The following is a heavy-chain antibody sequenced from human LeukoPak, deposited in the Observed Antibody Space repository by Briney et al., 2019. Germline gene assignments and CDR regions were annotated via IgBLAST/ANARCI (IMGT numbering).Heavy chain of an antibody. V-gene: IGHV3-11*01. CDR3: ARDMRAAAKTTYYMDV. J-gene: IGHJ6*03. CDR1: GFTFSGYY. Sequence: GGSLRLSCAASGFTFSGYYMNWIRQAPGKGLEWVSCISRSGSTIYYADSVKGRFTISRDNAKNSLYLQMNSLRDDDTAVYYCARDMRAAAKTTYYMDVWGKGTTVTVSS. CDR2: ISRSGSTI. D-gene: IGHD6-13*01.